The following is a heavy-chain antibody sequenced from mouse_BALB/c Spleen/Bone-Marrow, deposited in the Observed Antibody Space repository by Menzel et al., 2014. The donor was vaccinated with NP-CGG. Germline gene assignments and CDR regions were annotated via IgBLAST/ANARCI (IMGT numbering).Heavy chain of an antibody. D-gene: IGHD1-1*01. CDR3: ARIGSSFYYYAMVS. V-gene: IGHV7-3*02. CDR1: GFTFTDYY. Sequence: EVKVVESGGGLVQPGGSLRLSCATSGFTFTDYYMSWVRQPPGKALEWLGFIRNKANGYTTEYSSSVKGRFTIPRDNSQRIHYPQISNLRDEDSATYYCARIGSSFYYYAMVSWGQGTSVTVSS. CDR2: IRNKANGYTT. J-gene: IGHJ4*01.